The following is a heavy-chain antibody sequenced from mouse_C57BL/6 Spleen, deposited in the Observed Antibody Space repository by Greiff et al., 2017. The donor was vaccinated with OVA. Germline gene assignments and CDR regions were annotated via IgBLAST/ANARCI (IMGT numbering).Heavy chain of an antibody. CDR2: IDPSDSYT. Sequence: VQLQQPGAELVRPGTSVKLSCKASGYTFTSYWMHWVKQRPGQGLEWIGVIDPSDSYTNYNQKFKGKATLTVDTSSSTAYMQLSSLTSEDSAVYYCAKEGLTDWGQGTTLTVSS. V-gene: IGHV1-59*01. CDR3: AKEGLTD. J-gene: IGHJ2*01. CDR1: GYTFTSYW. D-gene: IGHD6-2*01.